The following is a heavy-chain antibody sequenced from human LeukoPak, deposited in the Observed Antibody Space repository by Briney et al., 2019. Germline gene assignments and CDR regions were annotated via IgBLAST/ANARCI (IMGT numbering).Heavy chain of an antibody. J-gene: IGHJ4*02. Sequence: GGSLRLSCAASGFTFDDYAMHWVRQAPGEGLEWVSGISWNSGSIGYADSVKGRFTISRDNAKNSLYLQMNSLRAEDTALYYCAKSDYYGDYLYYFDYWGQGTLVTVSS. CDR3: AKSDYYGDYLYYFDY. V-gene: IGHV3-9*01. CDR1: GFTFDDYA. D-gene: IGHD4-17*01. CDR2: ISWNSGSI.